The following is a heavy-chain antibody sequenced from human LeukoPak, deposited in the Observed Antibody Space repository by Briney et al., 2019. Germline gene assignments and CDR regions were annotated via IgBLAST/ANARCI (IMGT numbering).Heavy chain of an antibody. J-gene: IGHJ5*02. Sequence: SETLSLTCTVSGGSISSYYWSWIRQPPGKGLEWIGEINHSGSTNYNPSLKSRVTISVDTSKNQFSLKLSSVTAADTAVYYCARGRSFPYNWFDPWGQGTLVTVSS. CDR2: INHSGST. V-gene: IGHV4-34*01. CDR1: GGSISSYY. CDR3: ARGRSFPYNWFDP.